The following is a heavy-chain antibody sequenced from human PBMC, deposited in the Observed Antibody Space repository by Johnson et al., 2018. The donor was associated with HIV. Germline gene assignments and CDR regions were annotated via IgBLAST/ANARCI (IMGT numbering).Heavy chain of an antibody. J-gene: IGHJ3*02. Sequence: QVQLVESGGGLVRPGRSLRLSCAASGFRFDDYAMHWVRQTPGKGLEWVAFIRYDGSNKYYADSVKGRFTISRDNSKNSLYLQMNSLRAEDTAVYYCARGPVFDIWGQGTMVTVSS. V-gene: IGHV3-33*08. CDR2: IRYDGSNK. CDR3: ARGPVFDI. CDR1: GFRFDDYA.